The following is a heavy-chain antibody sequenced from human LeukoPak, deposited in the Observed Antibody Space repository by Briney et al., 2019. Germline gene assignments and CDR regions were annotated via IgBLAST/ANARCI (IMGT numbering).Heavy chain of an antibody. CDR3: ARVVPSYMDV. J-gene: IGHJ6*03. V-gene: IGHV4-61*02. CDR2: IYTSGST. CDR1: GGSISSGSYY. Sequence: SQTLSLTCTVSGGSISSGSYYWSWIRQPAGKGLEWIGRIYTSGSTNYNPSLKSRVTLSVDTSKNQFSLKLSSVTAADTAVYYCARVVPSYMDVWGKGTTVTVSS.